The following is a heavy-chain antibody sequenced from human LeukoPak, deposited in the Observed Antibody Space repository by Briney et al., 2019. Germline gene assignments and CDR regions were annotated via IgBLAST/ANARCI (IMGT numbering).Heavy chain of an antibody. CDR1: GGSISSSSYY. Sequence: KTSETLSLTCTVSGGSISSSSYYWGWIRQPPGKGLEWIGSIYYSGSTYYNPSLKSRVTISVDTSKNQFSLKLSSVTAADTAVYYCARDQKSYYDFWSGPRYNWFDPWGQGTLVTVSS. CDR3: ARDQKSYYDFWSGPRYNWFDP. J-gene: IGHJ5*02. V-gene: IGHV4-39*07. D-gene: IGHD3-3*01. CDR2: IYYSGST.